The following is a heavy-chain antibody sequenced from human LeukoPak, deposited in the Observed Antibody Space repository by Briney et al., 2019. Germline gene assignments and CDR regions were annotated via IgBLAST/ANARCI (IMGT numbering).Heavy chain of an antibody. CDR1: GFTFSDYW. J-gene: IGHJ2*01. D-gene: IGHD4/OR15-4a*01. CDR3: AREADGAHNWYLDL. Sequence: GGSLRLSCAASGFTFSDYWMHWVRQVPGKGLVWVARILNDGGATTYADFVKGRFTISRDNAKNTLYLQMNSLRVEDTAVYYCAREADGAHNWYLDLWGRGTLVPVSS. V-gene: IGHV3-74*01. CDR2: ILNDGGAT.